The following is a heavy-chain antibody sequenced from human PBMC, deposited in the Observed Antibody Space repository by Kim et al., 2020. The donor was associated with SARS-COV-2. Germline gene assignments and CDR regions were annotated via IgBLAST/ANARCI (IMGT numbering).Heavy chain of an antibody. J-gene: IGHJ6*02. Sequence: GGSLRLSCAASGFTFSSYEMNWVRQAPGKGLEWVSYISSSGSTIYYADSVKGRFTISRDNAKNSLYLQMNSLRAEDTAVYYCAREGTPTVVTGYYYYGMDVWGQGTTVTVSS. V-gene: IGHV3-48*03. CDR2: ISSSGSTI. D-gene: IGHD2-15*01. CDR1: GFTFSSYE. CDR3: AREGTPTVVTGYYYYGMDV.